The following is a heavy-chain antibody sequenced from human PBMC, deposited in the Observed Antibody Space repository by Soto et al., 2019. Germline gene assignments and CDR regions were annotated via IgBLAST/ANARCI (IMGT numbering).Heavy chain of an antibody. CDR2: ISGSGGTT. CDR3: AKDKGVAVAGTSLYYYYYGMDV. V-gene: IGHV3-23*01. Sequence: LRLSCAASGFTFSNYAMNWVRQAPGKGLEWVSAISGSGGTTYYADSVKGRFTISRDNSKNTLYLQMNSLRADDTAVYYCAKDKGVAVAGTSLYYYYYGMDVWGQGTTVTVSS. CDR1: GFTFSNYA. J-gene: IGHJ6*02. D-gene: IGHD6-19*01.